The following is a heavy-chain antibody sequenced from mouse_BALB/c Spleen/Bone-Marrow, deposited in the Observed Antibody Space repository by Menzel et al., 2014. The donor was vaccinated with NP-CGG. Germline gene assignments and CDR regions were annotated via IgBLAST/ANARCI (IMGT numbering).Heavy chain of an antibody. D-gene: IGHD2-3*01. CDR2: IHPGGGHI. CDR3: ARRDYDGYPYALDY. V-gene: IGHV1-63*01. J-gene: IGHJ4*01. Sequence: QVQLQQSGAELVRPGTSVKISCKASGYAFTNYWLGWVKQRPGHGLEWIGNIHPGGGHIYYNEKFKGKATLTADKSSSTAYMQLSSLTSEDSAVYFCARRDYDGYPYALDYWGQGTSVTVSS. CDR1: GYAFTNYW.